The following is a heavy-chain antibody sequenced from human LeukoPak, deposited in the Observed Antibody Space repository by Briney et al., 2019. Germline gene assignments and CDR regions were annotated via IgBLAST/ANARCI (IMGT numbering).Heavy chain of an antibody. V-gene: IGHV3-11*04. CDR1: GFTFSNYY. J-gene: IGHJ4*02. Sequence: GGSLRLSCAASGFTFSNYYMSWIRQAPGKGLEWVSYISSSGITMYYADSVKGRFTISRDNSKNTLYLQMNSLRAEDTAVYYCASGFCSGGSCHTTNSPFDYWGQGTLVTVSS. D-gene: IGHD2-15*01. CDR2: ISSSGITM. CDR3: ASGFCSGGSCHTTNSPFDY.